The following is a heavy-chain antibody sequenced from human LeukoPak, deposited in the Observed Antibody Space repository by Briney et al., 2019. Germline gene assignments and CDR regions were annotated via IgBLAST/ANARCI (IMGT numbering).Heavy chain of an antibody. CDR2: IYTGDRT. Sequence: PGGSLRLSCAASGLTVSSNDMGWVRQAPGEALEWVSFIYTGDRTDYADSVKGRFTISRDNSKNRLYLQMNSVRAEDTAIYYCTKSGPPDPYWGQGTTVTVSA. CDR1: GLTVSSND. V-gene: IGHV3-53*01. J-gene: IGHJ3*01. CDR3: TKSGPPDPY. D-gene: IGHD1-14*01.